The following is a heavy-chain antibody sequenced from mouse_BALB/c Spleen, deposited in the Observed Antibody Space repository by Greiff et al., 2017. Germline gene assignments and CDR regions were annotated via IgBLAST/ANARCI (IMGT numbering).Heavy chain of an antibody. J-gene: IGHJ2*01. CDR1: GFTFSSYA. V-gene: IGHV5-6-5*01. D-gene: IGHD2-4*01. CDR3: AREEGLRRGYFDY. CDR2: ISSGGST. Sequence: EVQLVESGGGLVKPGGSLKLSCAASGFTFSSYAMSWVRQTPEKRLEWVASISSGGSTYYPDSVKGRFTISRDNARNILYLQMSSLRSEDTAMHYCAREEGLRRGYFDYWGQGTTLTVSS.